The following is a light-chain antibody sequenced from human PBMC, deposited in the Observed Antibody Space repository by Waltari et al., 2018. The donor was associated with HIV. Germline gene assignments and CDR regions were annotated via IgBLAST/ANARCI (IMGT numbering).Light chain of an antibody. CDR1: SSAVGRYNF. Sequence: QSALTQPASVSGSPGQSITIPCPGTSSAVGRYNFVSWYQQHPGNAPKLIIYEGDKRPSGVSYRFSGSKSGSTASLTISGLQAEDEADYYCCSYAGSSTYVVFGGGTQLTVL. V-gene: IGLV2-23*01. J-gene: IGLJ2*01. CDR2: EGD. CDR3: CSYAGSSTYVV.